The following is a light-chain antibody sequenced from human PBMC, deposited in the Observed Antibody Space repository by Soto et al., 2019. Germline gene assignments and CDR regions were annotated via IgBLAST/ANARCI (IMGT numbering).Light chain of an antibody. J-gene: IGKJ5*01. CDR1: QSIRTS. CDR2: DST. Sequence: VLTQSPATLSLSPGERATLSCRASQSIRTSLAWYQHKSGKPPRLVIYDSTLRANGVPDRFGGSRSGTEFTLTINSLEPEDFAVYYCQQRTVWPPITFGQGTRLEIK. V-gene: IGKV3-11*01. CDR3: QQRTVWPPIT.